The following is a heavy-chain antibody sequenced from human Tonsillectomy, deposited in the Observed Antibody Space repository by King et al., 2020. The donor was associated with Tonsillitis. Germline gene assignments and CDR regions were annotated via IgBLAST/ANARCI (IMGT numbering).Heavy chain of an antibody. CDR1: GFTVSSNY. D-gene: IGHD3-10*01. J-gene: IGHJ3*02. CDR2: IYSGGST. V-gene: IGHV3-53*01. Sequence: VQLVESGGGLIQPGGSLRLSCAASGFTVSSNYMSWVRQAPGKGLDWVLDIYSGGSTYYADSVKVRFTISRDNSKNTLYLQMNSLRAEDTAVYYCARDYYGTDAFDIWGQGTMVTVSS. CDR3: ARDYYGTDAFDI.